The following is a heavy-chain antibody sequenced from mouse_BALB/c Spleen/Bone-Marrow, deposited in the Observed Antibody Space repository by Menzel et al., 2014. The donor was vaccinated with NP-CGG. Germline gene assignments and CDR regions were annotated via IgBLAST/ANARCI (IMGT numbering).Heavy chain of an antibody. J-gene: IGHJ4*01. CDR2: XNPGSGGT. V-gene: IGHV1-54*03. CDR3: ARSXXXXXXXXXXX. CDR1: GYAFTNYL. Sequence: VQLQQSGAELVRPGASVKVSCKASGYAFTNYLIEWVKQRPGQGLEWIGVXNPGSGGTNYNEKFKGKATLTADKSSSTVYMQLSSLTSXDXAXYXCARSXXXXXXXXXXXWGQGTSVTXSS.